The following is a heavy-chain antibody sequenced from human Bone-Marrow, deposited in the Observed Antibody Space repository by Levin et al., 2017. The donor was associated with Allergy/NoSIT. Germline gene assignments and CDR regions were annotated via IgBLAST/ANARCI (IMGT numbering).Heavy chain of an antibody. V-gene: IGHV3-74*01. CDR3: VRDLTVAGTGPHFES. J-gene: IGHJ4*02. D-gene: IGHD6-19*01. CDR1: GFTFTRNW. Sequence: GESLKISCAASGFTFTRNWMHWVRQAPGKGLEWVSRVNLDGTVTTHADSVRGRFTVSRDNAKNTVHLQMNSLRVEDTAVYHCVRDLTVAGTGPHFESWGQGALVVVSS. CDR2: VNLDGTVT.